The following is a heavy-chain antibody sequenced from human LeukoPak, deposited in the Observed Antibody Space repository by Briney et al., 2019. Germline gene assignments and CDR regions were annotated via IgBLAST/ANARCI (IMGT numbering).Heavy chain of an antibody. CDR3: ARDRTTVTWDYYYGMDV. V-gene: IGHV3-74*01. J-gene: IGHJ6*02. D-gene: IGHD4-11*01. Sequence: PGGSLRLSCAASGFTFSSYWMHWVRQAPGKGLVWVSRINSDGSSTSYADSVKGRFTISRDNSKNTLYLQMNSLRAEDTAVYYCARDRTTVTWDYYYGMDVWGQGTTVTVSS. CDR2: INSDGSST. CDR1: GFTFSSYW.